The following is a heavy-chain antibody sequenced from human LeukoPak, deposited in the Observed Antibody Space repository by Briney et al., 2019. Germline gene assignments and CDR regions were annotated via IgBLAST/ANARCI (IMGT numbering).Heavy chain of an antibody. CDR2: TYPGDSDT. D-gene: IGHD3-22*01. CDR3: ARPNITSYYDSRGSDAFDV. J-gene: IGHJ3*01. CDR1: GYIFSTYW. V-gene: IGHV5-51*01. Sequence: GESLQISCKGSGYIFSTYWIAWVRQVPGKGLEWMGITYPGDSDTRYSPSFQGQVTISADKSVSTAYLHRSSLKASDTAIYYCARPNITSYYDSRGSDAFDVWGQGTMVTVSS.